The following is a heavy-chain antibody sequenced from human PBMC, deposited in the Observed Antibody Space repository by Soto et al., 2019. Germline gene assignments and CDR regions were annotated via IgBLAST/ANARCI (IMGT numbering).Heavy chain of an antibody. D-gene: IGHD2-21*02. Sequence: PSETLSLTCPVSGCSIRTGDYYWVWIRQTPGRGLEWIGSVYYTGTTYYTPSLQGRVTMSADTSKNTFFLELRSVTAADTAVYYCARGPPIVMGTTIVPRNYYFGYWGQGTLVTVSS. CDR1: GCSIRTGDYY. CDR3: ARGPPIVMGTTIVPRNYYFGY. CDR2: VYYTGTT. J-gene: IGHJ4*02. V-gene: IGHV4-39*02.